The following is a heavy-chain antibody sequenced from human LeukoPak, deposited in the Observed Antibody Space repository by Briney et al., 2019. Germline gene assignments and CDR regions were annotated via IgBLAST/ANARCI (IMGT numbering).Heavy chain of an antibody. J-gene: IGHJ4*02. Sequence: PSETLPLTCTVSGGSITSYDYYWVWIRQPPGKGLEWIGSIYYSGSTYYNPSLKSRVTISGDTSKNQVSLKLSSVTAADTAMYYCAGSSLKTAALDYWGQGTLVTVSS. V-gene: IGHV4-39*07. CDR3: AGSSLKTAALDY. D-gene: IGHD6-13*01. CDR1: GGSITSYDYY. CDR2: IYYSGST.